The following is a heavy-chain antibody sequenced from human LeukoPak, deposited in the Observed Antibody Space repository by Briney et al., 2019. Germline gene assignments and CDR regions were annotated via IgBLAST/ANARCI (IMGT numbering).Heavy chain of an antibody. J-gene: IGHJ3*02. Sequence: GGSLRLSCAASGFTFSSYAMHWVRQAPGKGLEWVAVISYDGSNKYYADSVKGRFTISRDNSKNTLYLQMNSLRAEDTAVYYCATDTLWGYSSSWGAFDIWGQGTMVTVSS. D-gene: IGHD6-13*01. CDR2: ISYDGSNK. CDR1: GFTFSSYA. CDR3: ATDTLWGYSSSWGAFDI. V-gene: IGHV3-30-3*01.